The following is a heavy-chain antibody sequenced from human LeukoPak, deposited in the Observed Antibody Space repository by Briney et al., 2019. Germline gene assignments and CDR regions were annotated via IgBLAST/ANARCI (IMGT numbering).Heavy chain of an antibody. V-gene: IGHV3-23*01. D-gene: IGHD3-22*01. CDR1: GFTFSSYG. CDR3: AKDFSITMIVVAPGLGY. CDR2: ISGSGGST. Sequence: PGGSLRLSCAASGFTFSSYGMSWVRQAPGKGLEWVSAISGSGGSTYYADSVKGRFTISRDNSKNTLYLQMNSLRAEDTAVYYCAKDFSITMIVVAPGLGYWGQGTLVTVSS. J-gene: IGHJ4*02.